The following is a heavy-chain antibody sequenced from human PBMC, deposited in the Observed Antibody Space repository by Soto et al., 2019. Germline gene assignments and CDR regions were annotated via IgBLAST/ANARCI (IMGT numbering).Heavy chain of an antibody. J-gene: IGHJ4*02. D-gene: IGHD2-2*01. CDR1: GFTFSSNW. V-gene: IGHV3-7*04. CDR2: IRQDGSEK. CDR3: AREVVVARGASYFDY. Sequence: GGSLRLSCVGSGFTFSSNWMTWVRQAPGKGLEWVGNIRQDGSEKNYVDSVKGRFTISRDNAKNSLYLQMNSLRAEDTAVYYCAREVVVARGASYFDYWGPGTLVTVSS.